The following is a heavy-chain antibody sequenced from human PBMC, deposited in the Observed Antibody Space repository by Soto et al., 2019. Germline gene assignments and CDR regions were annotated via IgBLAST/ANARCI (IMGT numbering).Heavy chain of an antibody. V-gene: IGHV3-30*18. D-gene: IGHD6-13*01. CDR1: GFTFSSYG. J-gene: IGHJ6*02. CDR3: AKGYAGVSSRKGTYGMDV. CDR2: ISYDGSNK. Sequence: GGSLRLSCAASGFTFSSYGMHWVRQAPGKGLEWVAVISYDGSNKYYADSVKGRFTISRDNSKNTLYLQMNSLRAEDTAVYYCAKGYAGVSSRKGTYGMDVWGQGTTVTVSS.